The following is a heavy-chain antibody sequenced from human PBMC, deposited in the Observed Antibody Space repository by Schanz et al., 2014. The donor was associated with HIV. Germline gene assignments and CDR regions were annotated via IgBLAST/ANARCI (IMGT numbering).Heavy chain of an antibody. J-gene: IGHJ4*02. D-gene: IGHD5-18*01. CDR3: AKSNGGDTAVVQYYFDY. V-gene: IGHV3-23*01. CDR2: LSGSGDRT. Sequence: EVQLLESGGGLVQPGGSLRISCVASGFSFLRYEMSWVRQAPGKGREWLSTLSGSGDRTYYADSVKGRVTISRDNSKNTLYLQMNSLRAEDTAVYFCAKSNGGDTAVVQYYFDYWGQGTLVSVSS. CDR1: GFSFLRYE.